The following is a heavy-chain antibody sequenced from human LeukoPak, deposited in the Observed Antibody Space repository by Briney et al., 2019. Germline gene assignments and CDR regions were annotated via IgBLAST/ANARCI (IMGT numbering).Heavy chain of an antibody. Sequence: PGGSLRLSCAASGFTFSSYWMSWVRQAPGKGLEWVANIKQDGSEKYYVDSVKGRFTISRDNAKNSLYLQMNSLRAEDTAVYYCARDWNYYDSSGYYYPEDYFDYSGQGTLVTVSS. CDR1: GFTFSSYW. D-gene: IGHD3-22*01. CDR3: ARDWNYYDSSGYYYPEDYFDY. V-gene: IGHV3-7*01. J-gene: IGHJ4*02. CDR2: IKQDGSEK.